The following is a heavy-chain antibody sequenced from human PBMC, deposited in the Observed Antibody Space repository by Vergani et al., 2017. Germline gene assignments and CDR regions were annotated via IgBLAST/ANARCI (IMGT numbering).Heavy chain of an antibody. V-gene: IGHV1-58*02. CDR1: GFTFTSSA. CDR2: IVVGSGNS. Sequence: QMQLVQSGPEVKKPGTSVKVSCKASGFTFTSSAKQWVRQARGQRLEWIGWIVVGSGNSNYAQKFQERVTITRDMSTSTAYMELSSLRSEDTAVYYCAAAIHSGSDYWDAFDMWSEGTMVTVSS. CDR3: AAAIHSGSDYWDAFDM. D-gene: IGHD3-10*01. J-gene: IGHJ3*02.